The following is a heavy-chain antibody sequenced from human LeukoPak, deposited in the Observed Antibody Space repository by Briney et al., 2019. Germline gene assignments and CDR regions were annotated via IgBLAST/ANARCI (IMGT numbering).Heavy chain of an antibody. V-gene: IGHV3-21*01. CDR2: ISSSSNYI. CDR3: ARGTLGAWGW. Sequence: GGSLRLSCAASGFTFSSYDMNWVRQAPGKGLEWVSSISSSSNYIHYADSVKGRFTIPRDNAKNSLYPQMNSPRAEDTAVYFCARGTLGAWGWWGQGTLVTVSS. CDR1: GFTFSSYD. D-gene: IGHD6-19*01. J-gene: IGHJ4*02.